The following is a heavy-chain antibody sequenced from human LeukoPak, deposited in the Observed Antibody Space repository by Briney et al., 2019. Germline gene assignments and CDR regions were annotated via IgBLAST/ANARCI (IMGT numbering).Heavy chain of an antibody. CDR1: GFTFSSYA. CDR2: ISGSGGSS. J-gene: IGHJ4*02. D-gene: IGHD2-2*02. CDR3: AKGYCSSTSCYMIDYCDY. Sequence: GGSLRLSCAASGFTFSSYAMSWVRQAPGKGLEWFSAISGSGGSSYYADSVKGRFTISRANSKNTLYLQMNSLRAEDTAVYYCAKGYCSSTSCYMIDYCDYWGQGTLVIVSS. V-gene: IGHV3-23*01.